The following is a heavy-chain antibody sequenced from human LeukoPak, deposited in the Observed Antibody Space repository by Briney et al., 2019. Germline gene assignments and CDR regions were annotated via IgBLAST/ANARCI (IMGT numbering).Heavy chain of an antibody. CDR3: ARDGGVKFCSSTSCYFHY. D-gene: IGHD2-2*01. Sequence: SQTLSLTCTVSGGSISSGGYYWSWIRQHPGKGLEWIGYIYYSGSTYYNPSLESRVTISVDTSKNQFSLKLSSVTAADTAVYYCARDGGVKFCSSTSCYFHYWGQGTLVTVSS. CDR2: IYYSGST. CDR1: GGSISSGGYY. J-gene: IGHJ4*02. V-gene: IGHV4-31*03.